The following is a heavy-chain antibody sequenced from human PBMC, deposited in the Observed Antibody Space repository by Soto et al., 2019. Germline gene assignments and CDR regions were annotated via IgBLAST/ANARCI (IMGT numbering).Heavy chain of an antibody. CDR1: GFTFSSYW. J-gene: IGHJ6*03. Sequence: EVQLVESGGGLVQPGGSLRLSCSASGFTFSSYWMHWVRQAPGKGLVWVSHINNDGSSTIYADSVRGRFTISRDNAKNTLYLEMNGLRAEDTAGYFWARDARYYYMDVWGKGTTVTVSS. CDR3: ARDARYYYMDV. CDR2: INNDGSST. V-gene: IGHV3-74*01. D-gene: IGHD6-6*01.